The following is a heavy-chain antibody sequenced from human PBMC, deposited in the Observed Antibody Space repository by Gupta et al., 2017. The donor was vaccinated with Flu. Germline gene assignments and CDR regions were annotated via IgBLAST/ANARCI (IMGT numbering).Heavy chain of an antibody. V-gene: IGHV4-31*02. CDR2: VHSSGNT. D-gene: IGHD1-7*01. CDR3: ARRGTYYFDF. J-gene: IGHJ4*02. CDR1: GAITGFSCF. Sequence: GAITGFSCFCAWMRQVPGKGLEWIGYVHSSGNTYYNPSLRSRLMMSIDTAKNEFSLEMTSLTAADTAMYYCARRGTYYFDFWGQGALVTVSS.